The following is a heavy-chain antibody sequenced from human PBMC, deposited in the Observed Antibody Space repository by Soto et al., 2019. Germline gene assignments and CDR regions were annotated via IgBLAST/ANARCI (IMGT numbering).Heavy chain of an antibody. Sequence: SETLSVTCTVSGGSISSYYWSWIRQPPGKGLEWIGYIYYSGSTNYNPSLKSRVTISVDTSKNQFSLKLSSVTAADTAVYYCARVILLGFDPWCQGTLVTVPS. D-gene: IGHD3-10*01. CDR2: IYYSGST. CDR3: ARVILLGFDP. CDR1: GGSISSYY. J-gene: IGHJ5*02. V-gene: IGHV4-59*01.